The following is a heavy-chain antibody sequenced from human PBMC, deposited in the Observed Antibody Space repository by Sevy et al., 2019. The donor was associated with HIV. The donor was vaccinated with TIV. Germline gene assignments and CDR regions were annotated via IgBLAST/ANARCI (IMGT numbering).Heavy chain of an antibody. CDR1: GYTFTSYG. J-gene: IGHJ3*02. CDR2: ISAYNGNT. Sequence: ASVKVSCTASGYTFTSYGISWVRQAPGQGLEWMGWISAYNGNTNYAQKLQGRVTLTTDTSTSTAYMELRSLRSDDTAVYYCAMGYYDFWSGYYRRDAFDIWGQGTMVTV. D-gene: IGHD3-3*01. V-gene: IGHV1-18*01. CDR3: AMGYYDFWSGYYRRDAFDI.